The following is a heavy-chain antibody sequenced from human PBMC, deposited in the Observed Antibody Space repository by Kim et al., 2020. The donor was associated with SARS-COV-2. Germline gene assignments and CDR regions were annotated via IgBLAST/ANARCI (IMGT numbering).Heavy chain of an antibody. CDR1: GFTFSDYY. J-gene: IGHJ2*01. CDR2: IHKRGSLS. Sequence: GGSLRLSCAASGFTFSDYYMAWIRRAPGQGLECLSYIHKRGSLSYYADSVRGRFTISRDNAKNSLYLQMNGLRAEDTAVYYCARHPASGTYQAGALDLWG. D-gene: IGHD1-26*01. CDR3: ARHPASGTYQAGALDL. V-gene: IGHV3-11*04.